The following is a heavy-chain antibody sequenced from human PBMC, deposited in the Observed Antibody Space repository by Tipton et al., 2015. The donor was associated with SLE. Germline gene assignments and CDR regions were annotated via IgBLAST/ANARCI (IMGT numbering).Heavy chain of an antibody. V-gene: IGHV4-39*07. CDR1: GGSISSSSYY. Sequence: LRLSCTVSGGSISSSSYYWGWIRQPPGKGLEWIGSIYHSGSTYYNPSLKSRVTISVDTSKNQFSLKLSSVTAADTAVYYCRVVSDVSFDYWGQGTRVTVSS. CDR2: IYHSGST. CDR3: RVVSDVSFDY. J-gene: IGHJ4*02. D-gene: IGHD3-3*01.